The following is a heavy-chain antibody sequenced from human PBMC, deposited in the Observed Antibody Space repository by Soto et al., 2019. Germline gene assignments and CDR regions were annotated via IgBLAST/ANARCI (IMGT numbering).Heavy chain of an antibody. D-gene: IGHD2-2*03. J-gene: IGHJ3*02. CDR3: ARASYLDPAFDI. Sequence: QVQLVQSGAEVKRPGASVKVSGKASGYTFTSYDFNWVRQAPGQGLAWRGWVNPNSGNTDYAQRFQGRGTMTRNTAIRTAYMELSSLRSEDTAVYYCARASYLDPAFDIWGEGTMVTVSS. CDR2: VNPNSGNT. V-gene: IGHV1-8*01. CDR1: GYTFTSYD.